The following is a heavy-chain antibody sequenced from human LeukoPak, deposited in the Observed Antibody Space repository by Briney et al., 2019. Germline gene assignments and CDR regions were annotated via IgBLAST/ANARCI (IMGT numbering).Heavy chain of an antibody. J-gene: IGHJ4*02. D-gene: IGHD4-11*01. Sequence: PGRSLRLSCAASGFTFSSYWMHWVRQAPGKGLVWVSRINSDGSTTGYADSVKGRFTISRDNAKNTLYLQMNSLRAEDTAVYYCAKDKYSNYFDYWGQGTLVTVSS. CDR3: AKDKYSNYFDY. CDR2: INSDGSTT. CDR1: GFTFSSYW. V-gene: IGHV3-74*01.